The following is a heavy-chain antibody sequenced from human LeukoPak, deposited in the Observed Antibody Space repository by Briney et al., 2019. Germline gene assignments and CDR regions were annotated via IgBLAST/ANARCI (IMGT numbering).Heavy chain of an antibody. J-gene: IGHJ6*03. CDR2: IYTSGST. CDR3: ARVLSYYDSSGYLNYYYMDV. Sequence: SETLSLTCTVSGGSISSYYWSWIRQPAGKRLEWIGRIYTSGSTNYNPSLKSRVTISVDKSKNQFSLKLSSVAAADTAVYYCARVLSYYDSSGYLNYYYMDVWGKGTTVTVSS. D-gene: IGHD3-22*01. CDR1: GGSISSYY. V-gene: IGHV4-4*07.